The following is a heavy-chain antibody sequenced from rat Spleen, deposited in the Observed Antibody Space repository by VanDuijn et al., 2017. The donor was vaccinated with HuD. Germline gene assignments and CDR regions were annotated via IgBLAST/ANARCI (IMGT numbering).Heavy chain of an antibody. CDR2: INTDGSST. V-gene: IGHV5-58*01. CDR3: VRHGYTRYYFDY. CDR1: GFTFSAYW. D-gene: IGHD1-9*01. Sequence: EVQLVETGGDLVQPGRSLKLSCVASGFTFSAYWMYWIRQAPGKGLEWVSSINTDGSSTYYPDSVKGRFTISRDNVKSTLYLQMDSLRSEDTASYYCVRHGYTRYYFDYWGQGVMVTVSS. J-gene: IGHJ2*01.